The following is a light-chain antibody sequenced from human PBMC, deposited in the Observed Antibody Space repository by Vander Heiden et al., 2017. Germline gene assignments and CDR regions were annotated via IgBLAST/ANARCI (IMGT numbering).Light chain of an antibody. V-gene: IGKV1-39*01. CDR1: QSISSY. Sequence: DIQMTQSPSSLSASVGDRVTITCRASQSISSYLNWYQQKPGKAPNLLIYDTSSLQSGVPSRLSGRGSGTDFTLTISSLQPEDSATYYCRQTYNAPWTFGQGTKVEIK. J-gene: IGKJ1*01. CDR3: RQTYNAPWT. CDR2: DTS.